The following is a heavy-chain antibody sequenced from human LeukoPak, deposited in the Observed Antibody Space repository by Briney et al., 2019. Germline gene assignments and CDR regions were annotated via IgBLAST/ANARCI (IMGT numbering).Heavy chain of an antibody. CDR2: IYTSGST. V-gene: IGHV4-4*07. D-gene: IGHD6-13*01. CDR3: ARDSSWYGGVMAFDI. CDR1: GGSISSYY. J-gene: IGHJ3*02. Sequence: SETLSLTCTVSGGSISSYYWSWIRQPAGKGLEWIGRIYTSGSTNYNPSLKSRVTMSVDTSKNQFSLKLSSVTAADTAVYYCARDSSWYGGVMAFDIWGQGTMVIVSS.